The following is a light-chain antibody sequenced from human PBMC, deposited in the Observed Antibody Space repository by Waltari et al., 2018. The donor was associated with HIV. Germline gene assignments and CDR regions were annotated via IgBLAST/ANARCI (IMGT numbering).Light chain of an antibody. J-gene: IGLJ2*01. CDR3: LLSYAGARPVV. CDR1: SGGVTSGHP. CDR2: DTN. Sequence: QAVVTRDPSLTLSPGGTATLSSGSSSGGVTSGHPAYWFQQKTGKAPKTLIYDTNNKHSWTPARFSGSLLGGKAALTLSGAQPEDEAKYYCLLSYAGARPVVFGGGTQLTVL. V-gene: IGLV7-46*01.